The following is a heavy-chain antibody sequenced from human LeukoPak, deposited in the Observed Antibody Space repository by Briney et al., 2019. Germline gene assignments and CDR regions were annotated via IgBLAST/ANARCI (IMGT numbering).Heavy chain of an antibody. CDR3: ARWGYYDSSPEGNWFDP. CDR2: INHSGST. CDR1: GGSFSGYY. J-gene: IGHJ5*02. Sequence: SETLSLTCAVYGGSFSGYYWSWIRQPPGEGLEWIGEINHSGSTNYNPSLKSRVTISVDTSKNQFSLKLSSVTAADTAVYYCARWGYYDSSPEGNWFDPWGQGTLVTVSS. V-gene: IGHV4-34*01. D-gene: IGHD3-22*01.